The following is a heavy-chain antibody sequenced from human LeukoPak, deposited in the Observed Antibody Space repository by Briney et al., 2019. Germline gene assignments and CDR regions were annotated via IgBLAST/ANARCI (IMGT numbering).Heavy chain of an antibody. CDR1: GFTFTTYG. Sequence: PGGSLRLSCAASGFTFTTYGMHWVRQAPGKGLEWVAVISYDGSNKYYADSVKGRFTISRDNSKNTLYLQMNSLRAEDTAVYYCAKDSEELWFGEYTPYYFDYWGQGTLVTVSS. CDR3: AKDSEELWFGEYTPYYFDY. J-gene: IGHJ4*02. V-gene: IGHV3-30*18. CDR2: ISYDGSNK. D-gene: IGHD3-10*01.